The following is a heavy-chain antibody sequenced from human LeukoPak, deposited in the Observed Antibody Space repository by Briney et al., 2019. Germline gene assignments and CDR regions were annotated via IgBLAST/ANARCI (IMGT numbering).Heavy chain of an antibody. V-gene: IGHV1-46*01. D-gene: IGHD3-22*01. CDR1: GYTFTSYY. CDR3: ARDRYYYDSSGYIRGTSFDY. CDR2: INPSGGST. J-gene: IGHJ4*02. Sequence: ASVTVSCKASGYTFTSYYMHWVRQAPGQGLEWMGIINPSGGSTSYAQKFQGRVTMTRDTSTSTVYMELSSLRSEDTAVYYCARDRYYYDSSGYIRGTSFDYWGQGTLVTVSS.